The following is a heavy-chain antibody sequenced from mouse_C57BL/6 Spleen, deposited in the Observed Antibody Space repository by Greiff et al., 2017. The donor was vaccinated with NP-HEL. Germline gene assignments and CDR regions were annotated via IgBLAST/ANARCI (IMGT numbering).Heavy chain of an antibody. D-gene: IGHD2-1*01. CDR3: TGDGNYSDWFAY. Sequence: DVQLQESGGGLVQPGGSMKLSCVASGFTFSNYWMNWVRQSPEKGLEWVAQIRLKSDNYATHYAESVKGRLTISRDDSKSSVYLQMNNLRAEDTGIYYCTGDGNYSDWFAYWGQGTLVTVAA. CDR1: GFTFSNYW. CDR2: IRLKSDNYAT. V-gene: IGHV6-3*01. J-gene: IGHJ3*01.